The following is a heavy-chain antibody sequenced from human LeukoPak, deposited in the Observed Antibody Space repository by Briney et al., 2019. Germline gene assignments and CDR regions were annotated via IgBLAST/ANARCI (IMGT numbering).Heavy chain of an antibody. J-gene: IGHJ3*01. Sequence: GGSLRLSCAGSGFIFSRFAMSWVRQAPGKGLEWVSGLSGSDGSTFYADSVKGRFTVSRDNSRNTLYLQMNSLRVEDTAIYYCAKDARFTPFDAFDVWGQGTMVTVSS. D-gene: IGHD3-3*01. CDR3: AKDARFTPFDAFDV. CDR1: GFIFSRFA. V-gene: IGHV3-23*01. CDR2: LSGSDGST.